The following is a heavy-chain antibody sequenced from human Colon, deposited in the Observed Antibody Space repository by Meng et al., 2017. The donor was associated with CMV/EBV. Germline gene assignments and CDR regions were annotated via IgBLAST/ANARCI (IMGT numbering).Heavy chain of an antibody. CDR1: GYSFIDYY. CDR3: AVIVPATDYSYGTDV. Sequence: ASVKVSCKVSGYSFIDYYMHWVKQAPGKGLEWMGWMNPNSGETGFAQKFQGRITMTRDTSISTAYLELSTLKSEDTALYFCAVIVPATDYSYGTDVWGQGTTVTVSS. D-gene: IGHD3-16*02. J-gene: IGHJ6*02. CDR2: MNPNSGET. V-gene: IGHV1-8*02.